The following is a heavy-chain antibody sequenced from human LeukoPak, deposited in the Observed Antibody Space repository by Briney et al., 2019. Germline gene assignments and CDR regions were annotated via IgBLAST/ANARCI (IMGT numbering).Heavy chain of an antibody. CDR2: INHSGST. Sequence: PSETLSLTCAVYGGSFSGYYWSWIRQPPGKGLEWIGEINHSGSTNYNPSLKSRVTISVDTSKNQFSLKLSSVTAADTAVYYCARGSADITMVRGVNTYYYYYYMDVWGKGTTVTVSS. D-gene: IGHD3-10*01. CDR3: ARGSADITMVRGVNTYYYYYYMDV. CDR1: GGSFSGYY. V-gene: IGHV4-34*01. J-gene: IGHJ6*03.